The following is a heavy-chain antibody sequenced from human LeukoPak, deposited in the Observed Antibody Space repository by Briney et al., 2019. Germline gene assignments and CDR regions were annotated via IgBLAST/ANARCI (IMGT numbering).Heavy chain of an antibody. V-gene: IGHV6-1*01. CDR2: TSYRSKWYN. J-gene: IGHJ3*02. CDR1: GDSVSSNSAT. CDR3: ARDPAGDLAFDI. Sequence: SQTLSLTCAISGDSVSSNSATWNWLRQSPSGGLEWLGRTSYRSKWYNDFALSVKSRITINPDTSKNQFSLQLNSVTPEDTAVYYCARDPAGDLAFDIWGQGTMVTVSS.